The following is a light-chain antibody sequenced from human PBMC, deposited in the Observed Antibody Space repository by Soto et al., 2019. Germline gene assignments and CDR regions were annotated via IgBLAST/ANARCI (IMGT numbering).Light chain of an antibody. J-gene: IGLJ1*01. CDR3: CSYAGSYTLYV. CDR2: DVS. V-gene: IGLV2-11*01. Sequence: QSVLTQSRSVSGSPGQSVTISCTGTSSDVGSYNYVSWYQQHPGKAPKLMIYDVSKRPSGVPDRFSGSKSGNTASLTISGLQAEDEADYYCCSYAGSYTLYVFGTGTKVTVL. CDR1: SSDVGSYNY.